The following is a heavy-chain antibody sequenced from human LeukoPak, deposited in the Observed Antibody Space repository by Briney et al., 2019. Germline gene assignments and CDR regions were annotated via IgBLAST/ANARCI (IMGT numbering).Heavy chain of an antibody. CDR3: AREDGGTPFDY. D-gene: IGHD3-16*01. Sequence: SETLSFTCAVSGYSISSGYYWGWIRQPPGKGLEWIGSIYHSGSTYYNPSLKSRVTISVDTSKNQFSLKLSSVTAADTAVYYCAREDGGTPFDYWGQGTLVTVSS. CDR1: GYSISSGYY. CDR2: IYHSGST. V-gene: IGHV4-38-2*02. J-gene: IGHJ4*02.